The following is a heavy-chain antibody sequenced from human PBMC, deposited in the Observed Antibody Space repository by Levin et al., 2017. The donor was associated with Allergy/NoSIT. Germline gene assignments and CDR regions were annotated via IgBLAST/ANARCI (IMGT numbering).Heavy chain of an antibody. CDR1: GGSISSYY. CDR2: IYYSGST. CDR3: ARDREYSSGWYLPLQNWYFDL. Sequence: NSSETLSLTCTVSGGSISSYYWSWIRQPPGKGLEWIGYIYYSGSTIYNPSLKSRVTMSLDTSKNQFSLRLSSVTAADTAVYYCARDREYSSGWYLPLQNWYFDLWGRGTLVTVSS. D-gene: IGHD6-19*01. J-gene: IGHJ2*01. V-gene: IGHV4-59*01.